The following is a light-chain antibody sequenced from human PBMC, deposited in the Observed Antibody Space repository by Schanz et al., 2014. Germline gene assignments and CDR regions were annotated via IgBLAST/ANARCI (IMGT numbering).Light chain of an antibody. CDR1: SSNIGAGYD. Sequence: QSVLTQPPSVSAAPGQRVTISCTGSSSNIGAGYDVHWYQQLPGTAPKLLIYGNTNRPSGVPDRFSGSKSDTSASLAITGLQAEDEADYYCQSYDSSLSAWVFGGGTKVTVL. J-gene: IGLJ3*02. V-gene: IGLV1-40*01. CDR3: QSYDSSLSAWV. CDR2: GNT.